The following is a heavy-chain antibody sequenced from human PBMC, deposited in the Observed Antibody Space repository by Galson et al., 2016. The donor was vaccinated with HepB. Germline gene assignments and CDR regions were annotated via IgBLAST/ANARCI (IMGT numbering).Heavy chain of an antibody. V-gene: IGHV3-23*01. CDR3: AKNPNFGDYAYSDF. J-gene: IGHJ4*02. CDR1: GFTFNNYA. CDR2: ISGNGIAT. Sequence: SLRLSCAASGFTFNNYAMTWVRQAPGKGLEWLSTISGNGIATYYGDSLRGRFTISRDDSRNTLFLHMNSRRAEDPAVYYCAKNPNFGDYAYSDFWGQGTLVTVSS. D-gene: IGHD4-17*01.